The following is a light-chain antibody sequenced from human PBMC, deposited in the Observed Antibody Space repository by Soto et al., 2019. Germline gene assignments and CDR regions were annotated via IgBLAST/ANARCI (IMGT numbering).Light chain of an antibody. V-gene: IGKV3-20*01. J-gene: IGKJ4*01. CDR3: HQYDSLPLT. CDR2: DAS. Sequence: EIVLTQSPGTLSLSPGERATLSCRASQSVASNYLGWYQQKPGQAPRVLIFDASIRATGIPDRFSPSGSGSDFTLTISRLEPDDFAVYYCHQYDSLPLTFGGGTKVDIK. CDR1: QSVASNY.